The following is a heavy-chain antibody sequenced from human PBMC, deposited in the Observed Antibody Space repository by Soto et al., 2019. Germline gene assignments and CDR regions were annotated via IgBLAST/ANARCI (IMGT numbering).Heavy chain of an antibody. CDR2: AHHSGRT. CDR3: ARSEATGLDY. CDR1: GGSMTSSNW. J-gene: IGHJ4*02. V-gene: IGHV4-4*02. Sequence: QVQLQESGPGLVKPSGTLSLTCTVSGGSMTSSNWWNWVRQSPGKGLEWIGEAHHSGRTNYNPSLXSXVXIXXDTSKNPFPLKLSSVTAADTAVYYCARSEATGLDYWGQGTLVTVSS. D-gene: IGHD1-26*01.